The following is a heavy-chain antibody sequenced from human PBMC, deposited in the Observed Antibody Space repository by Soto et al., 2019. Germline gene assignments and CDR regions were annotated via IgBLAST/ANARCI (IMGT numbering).Heavy chain of an antibody. D-gene: IGHD3-16*01. V-gene: IGHV1-8*01. CDR1: GYSFTNND. Sequence: QVKLVQSGAEVREPGASVKVSCKASGYSFTNNDVSWVRQATGQGLEWMGWMNHGSGDTGYAQKFQSRVTMTRDISIATAYMELSSLRSDDTAIYYCARRATFGSLNWFDPWGQGTLVTVSS. J-gene: IGHJ5*02. CDR3: ARRATFGSLNWFDP. CDR2: MNHGSGDT.